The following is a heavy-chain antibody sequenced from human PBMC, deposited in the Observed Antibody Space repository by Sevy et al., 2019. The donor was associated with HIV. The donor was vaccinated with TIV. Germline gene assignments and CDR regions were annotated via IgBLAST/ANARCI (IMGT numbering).Heavy chain of an antibody. CDR3: ARGGGYCGGDCYSIDY. CDR1: GFTFSSYV. CDR2: IWYDGTIK. J-gene: IGHJ4*02. V-gene: IGHV3-33*08. D-gene: IGHD2-21*02. Sequence: GGSLRLSCVASGFTFSSYVMHWVRQAPGKGLEWVALIWYDGTIKYYADSVKGRFTISRDNSKDTLFLQMNSLTPEDTAVYYSARGGGYCGGDCYSIDYWGQGALVTVSS.